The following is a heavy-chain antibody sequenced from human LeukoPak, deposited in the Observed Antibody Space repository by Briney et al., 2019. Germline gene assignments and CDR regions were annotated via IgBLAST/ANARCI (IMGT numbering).Heavy chain of an antibody. V-gene: IGHV1-18*01. CDR1: GYTFTSYG. CDR3: AICRYYGSGSSYFDY. D-gene: IGHD3-10*01. J-gene: IGHJ4*02. Sequence: ASVKVSCKASGYTFTSYGISWVRQAPGQGLEWMGWISAYNGNTNYAQKLQGRVTMTEDTSTDTAYMELSSLRSEDTAVYYCAICRYYGSGSSYFDYWGQGTLVTVSS. CDR2: ISAYNGNT.